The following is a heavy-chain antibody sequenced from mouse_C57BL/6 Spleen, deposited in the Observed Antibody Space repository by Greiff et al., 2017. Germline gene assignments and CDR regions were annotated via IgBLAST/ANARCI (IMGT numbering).Heavy chain of an antibody. J-gene: IGHJ4*01. Sequence: QVQLQQPGAELVKPGASVKLSCKASGYTFTSYWMHWVKQRPGRGLEWIGWLDPNSGGTKYNEKFKSKATLTVDKPSSTAYMQLSSLTSEDSAVYYGARADYSNDYAMDDWGQGTSVTVSS. CDR1: GYTFTSYW. V-gene: IGHV1-72*01. CDR2: LDPNSGGT. D-gene: IGHD2-5*01. CDR3: ARADYSNDYAMDD.